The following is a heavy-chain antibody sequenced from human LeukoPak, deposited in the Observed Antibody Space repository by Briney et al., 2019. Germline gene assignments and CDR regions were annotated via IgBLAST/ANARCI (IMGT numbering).Heavy chain of an antibody. D-gene: IGHD2-15*01. CDR2: INHSGST. V-gene: IGHV4-39*07. Sequence: PSETLSLTCTVSGGSISSSGYYWGWIRQPPGKGLEWIGEINHSGSTNYNPSLKSRVTISVDTSMNQFSLKLSSVTAADTAVYYCARGNLHSCYSLWGQGTLVTVSS. CDR1: GGSISSSGYY. J-gene: IGHJ4*02. CDR3: ARGNLHSCYSL.